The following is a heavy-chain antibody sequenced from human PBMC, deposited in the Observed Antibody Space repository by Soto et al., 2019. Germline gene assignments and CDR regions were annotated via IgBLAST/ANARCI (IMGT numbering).Heavy chain of an antibody. J-gene: IGHJ3*02. CDR1: GFTFSSYA. V-gene: IGHV3-23*01. Sequence: PGGYLRLSCAASGFTFSSYAMSWVRQASGKGLEWVSAISGSGGSTYYADSVRGRLTISRNNSKNTLYLQMNSLRAEDTAVYYSAKMVPARPSGAFDIWGQGTMVTISS. CDR2: ISGSGGST. D-gene: IGHD6-6*01. CDR3: AKMVPARPSGAFDI.